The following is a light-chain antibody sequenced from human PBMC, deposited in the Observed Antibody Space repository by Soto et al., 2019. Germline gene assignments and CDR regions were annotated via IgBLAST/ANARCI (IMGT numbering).Light chain of an antibody. V-gene: IGKV3-15*01. CDR2: GAS. Sequence: ETVMTQSPATLSVSPGETATLSCRASQNINSNLAWYQQKPGQAPRLLIYGASTRATGIPARFSGSGSGTEFTLTISSLQSEDFAVYYCQQYNNWPFTFGQGTRLEIK. CDR3: QQYNNWPFT. J-gene: IGKJ5*01. CDR1: QNINSN.